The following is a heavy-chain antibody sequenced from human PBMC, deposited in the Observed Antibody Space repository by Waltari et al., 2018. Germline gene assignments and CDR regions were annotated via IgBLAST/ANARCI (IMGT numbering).Heavy chain of an antibody. CDR2: SQAGGGT. Sequence: EVQLVESGGGLIQPGGPLRLSCSGSASIVSHYMSWVRQAPGRGLGWVSVSQAGGGTHYADSVRGRFIISRDNSRNTVYLQVNGLRPEDTAIYYCTRDTYCSGGTCHSPPVWGQGTMGTVSS. D-gene: IGHD2-15*01. J-gene: IGHJ3*01. V-gene: IGHV3-53*01. CDR3: TRDTYCSGGTCHSPPV. CDR1: ASIVSHY.